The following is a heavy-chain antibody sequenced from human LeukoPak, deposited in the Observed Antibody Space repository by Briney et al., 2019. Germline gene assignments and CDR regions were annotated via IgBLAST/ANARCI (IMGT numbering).Heavy chain of an antibody. CDR3: AKDDRRYCSGGSCYSMGFDY. Sequence: PGGPLRLSCAASGFTFSSYGMHWVRQAPAAGLEWVAVISYDGNNKYYADSVKGRFTISRDNSKNTLYLQMNSLRGEDTAVYYCAKDDRRYCSGGSCYSMGFDYWGQGTLVTVSS. J-gene: IGHJ4*02. CDR1: GFTFSSYG. V-gene: IGHV3-30*18. D-gene: IGHD2-15*01. CDR2: ISYDGNNK.